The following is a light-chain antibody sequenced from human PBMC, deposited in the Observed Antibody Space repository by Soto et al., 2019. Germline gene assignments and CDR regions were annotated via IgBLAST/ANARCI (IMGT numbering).Light chain of an antibody. J-gene: IGKJ4*01. CDR1: QSVGNT. CDR3: QQHISWPLT. CDR2: GAS. Sequence: EVVMTQSPATLSVSPGERATLSCRASQSVGNTLAWYQQKPGQPPRLLIYGASTRATGIPASFSGSGSETEFTLTISSLQSEGFAVYYCQQHISWPLTFGGGTKVEI. V-gene: IGKV3-15*01.